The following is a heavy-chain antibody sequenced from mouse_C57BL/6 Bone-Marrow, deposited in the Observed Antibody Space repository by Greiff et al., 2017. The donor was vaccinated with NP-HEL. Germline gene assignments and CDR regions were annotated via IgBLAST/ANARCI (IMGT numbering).Heavy chain of an antibody. D-gene: IGHD2-3*01. CDR1: GFTFSDFY. V-gene: IGHV7-1*01. J-gene: IGHJ3*01. CDR2: SRNKANDYTT. Sequence: EVNVVESGGGLVQSGRSLRLSCATSGFTFSDFYMEWVRQAPGKGLEWIAASRNKANDYTTEYSASVKGRFIVSRDTSQSILYLQMNALRAEDTAIYYCARDDGDGYYSAWFAYWGQGTLVTVSA. CDR3: ARDDGDGYYSAWFAY.